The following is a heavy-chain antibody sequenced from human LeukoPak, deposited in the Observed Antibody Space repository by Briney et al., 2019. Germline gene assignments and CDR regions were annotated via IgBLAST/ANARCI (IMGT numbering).Heavy chain of an antibody. V-gene: IGHV3-11*01. Sequence: AGGSLRLSCAASGFTFSDYYMSWIRQAPGKGLEWVSYISSSGSTIYYADSVKGRFTISRDNTENSLYLQMNSLRGEDTAVYYCAKAPGGGGLWDYMDVWGKGTTVTISS. CDR2: ISSSGSTI. CDR3: AKAPGGGGLWDYMDV. CDR1: GFTFSDYY. D-gene: IGHD2-21*01. J-gene: IGHJ6*03.